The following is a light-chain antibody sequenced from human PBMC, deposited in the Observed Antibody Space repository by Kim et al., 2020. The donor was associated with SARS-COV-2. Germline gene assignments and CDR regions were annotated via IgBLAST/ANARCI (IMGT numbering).Light chain of an antibody. CDR2: WAS. J-gene: IGKJ2*01. CDR3: HQYYSAPYT. Sequence: DIVMTQSPDSLAVSLGERATINCKSSRNVLFSSNNKNYLAWFQQKPGQPPTLLIHWASTRESGIPDRFSGSGSGTNFTITISSLQAEDVAVYYCHQYYSAPYTFGQGTQAGD. CDR1: RNVLFSSNNKNY. V-gene: IGKV4-1*01.